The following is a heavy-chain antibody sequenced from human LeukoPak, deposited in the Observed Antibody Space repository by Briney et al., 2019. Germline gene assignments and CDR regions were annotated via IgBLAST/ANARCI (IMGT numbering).Heavy chain of an antibody. Sequence: SETLSLTCAVYGGSFSGYYWSWIRQPPGKGLEWIGRINHSGSTNYSPSLKSRATISVDTSKSQFSLKLNSMTAADTAVYYCARGEGARDGYNYEGPFYFDYWGQGTLVTVSS. CDR3: ARGEGARDGYNYEGPFYFDY. D-gene: IGHD5-24*01. J-gene: IGHJ4*02. V-gene: IGHV4-34*01. CDR2: INHSGST. CDR1: GGSFSGYY.